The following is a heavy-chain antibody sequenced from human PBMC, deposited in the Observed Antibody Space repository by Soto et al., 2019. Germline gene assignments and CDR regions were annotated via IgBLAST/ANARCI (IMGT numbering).Heavy chain of an antibody. J-gene: IGHJ4*02. V-gene: IGHV4-59*01. CDR3: ARAYGGYADY. CDR2: IYYSGST. Sequence: SETLSLTCTVSGGSISSYYWSWIRQPPGKGLEWIGYIYYSGSTNYNPSLKSRVTISVDTSKNQFSLKLSSVTAADTAVYYCARAYGGYADYWGPGALVTVSS. D-gene: IGHD5-12*01. CDR1: GGSISSYY.